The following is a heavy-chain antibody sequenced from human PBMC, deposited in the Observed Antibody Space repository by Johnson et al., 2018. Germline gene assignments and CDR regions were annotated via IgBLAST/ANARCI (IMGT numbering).Heavy chain of an antibody. D-gene: IGHD2-21*02. J-gene: IGHJ3*02. CDR2: IYSGGNT. Sequence: VQLVESGGGLVQXGGSXRLXCAASGFTVNNIYMSWIRQAPGKGLEWVSLIYSGGNTNYAESVRGRFTISRDNAKNSLFLQMDSLRAEDTAVYYCAREKGDDGAFDIWGQGTMVTVSS. V-gene: IGHV3-66*01. CDR1: GFTVNNIY. CDR3: AREKGDDGAFDI.